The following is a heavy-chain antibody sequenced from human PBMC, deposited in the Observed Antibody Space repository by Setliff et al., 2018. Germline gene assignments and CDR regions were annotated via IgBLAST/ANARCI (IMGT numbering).Heavy chain of an antibody. J-gene: IGHJ6*03. V-gene: IGHV7-4-1*02. Sequence: ASVKVSCKASGYTFTTYAISWMRQAPGQGLEYMGWINTNTGNPSYAQGFTGRFVFSLDTSVSTAYLQISSLKAEDTAVYYCARASRYGTPRYRGDYYMDVWAKGPRSPSP. CDR2: INTNTGNP. D-gene: IGHD5-12*01. CDR1: GYTFTTYA. CDR3: ARASRYGTPRYRGDYYMDV.